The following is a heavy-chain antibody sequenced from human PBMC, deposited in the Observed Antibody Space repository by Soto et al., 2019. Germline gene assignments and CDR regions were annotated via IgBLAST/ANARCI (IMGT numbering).Heavy chain of an antibody. CDR3: ARGPPLGY. V-gene: IGHV4-30-2*01. CDR1: GGSISSGGYS. Sequence: SETLSLTCAVSGGSISSGGYSWSWIRQPPGKGLEWIGYIYHSGSTYYNPSLKSRVTISVDRSKNQFSLKLSSVTAADTAVYYCARGPPLGYWGRGTLVTVSS. CDR2: IYHSGST. J-gene: IGHJ4*02.